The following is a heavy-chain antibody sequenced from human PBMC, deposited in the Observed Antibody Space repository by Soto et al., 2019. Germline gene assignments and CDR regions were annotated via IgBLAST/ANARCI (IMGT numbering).Heavy chain of an antibody. J-gene: IGHJ5*02. V-gene: IGHV4-39*01. CDR3: ARSDNYYDSSGSPEGSNWFDP. Sequence: PSETLSLTCTVSRGSISSSRYYWGWIRQPPGKGLEWIGSIYYSGSTYYNPSLKSRVTISVDTSKNLFSLKLSSVTAADTAVYYCARSDNYYDSSGSPEGSNWFDPWGQGTLVTVSS. D-gene: IGHD3-22*01. CDR1: RGSISSSRYY. CDR2: IYYSGST.